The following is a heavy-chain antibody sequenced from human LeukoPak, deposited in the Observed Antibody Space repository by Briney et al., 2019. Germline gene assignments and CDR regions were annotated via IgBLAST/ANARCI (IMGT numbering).Heavy chain of an antibody. V-gene: IGHV1-69*13. D-gene: IGHD2-15*01. CDR2: IIPIFGTA. Sequence: PSVKVSCKASGGTFSSYDISWVRQAPGQGLEWMGGIIPIFGTANYAQKFQGRVTITADESTSTAYMELSSLRSEDTAVYYCAREVCSGGSCYLFSNYYYGMDVWGKGTTVTVSS. J-gene: IGHJ6*04. CDR1: GGTFSSYD. CDR3: AREVCSGGSCYLFSNYYYGMDV.